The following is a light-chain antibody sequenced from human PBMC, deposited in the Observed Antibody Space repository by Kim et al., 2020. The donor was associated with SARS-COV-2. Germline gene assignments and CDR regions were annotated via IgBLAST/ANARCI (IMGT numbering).Light chain of an antibody. J-gene: IGLJ2*01. Sequence: QSVLTQPPSVSGAPGQRVTISCTGSSSNIGAGYDVHWYQQLPGTAPKLLIYGNSNRPSGVPDRFSGSKSGTSASLAITGLQAEDEADYYCQSYDSSLSGVVFGVGTNLTVL. CDR1: SSNIGAGYD. V-gene: IGLV1-40*01. CDR3: QSYDSSLSGVV. CDR2: GNS.